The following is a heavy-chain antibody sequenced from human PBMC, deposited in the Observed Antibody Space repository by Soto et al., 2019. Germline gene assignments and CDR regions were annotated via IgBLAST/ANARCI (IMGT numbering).Heavy chain of an antibody. Sequence: GGSLRLSCAASGFTFSSYSMNWVRQAPGKGLEWVSYISSSSSTIYYADSVKGRFTISRDNAKNSLYLQMNSLRDEDTAVYYCARDFASQYYGSGSDMDVWGQGTTVTVS. CDR2: ISSSSSTI. D-gene: IGHD3-10*01. V-gene: IGHV3-48*02. CDR3: ARDFASQYYGSGSDMDV. CDR1: GFTFSSYS. J-gene: IGHJ6*02.